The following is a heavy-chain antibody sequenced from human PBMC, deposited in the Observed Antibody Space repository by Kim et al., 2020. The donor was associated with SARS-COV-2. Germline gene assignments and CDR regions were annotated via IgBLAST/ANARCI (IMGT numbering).Heavy chain of an antibody. D-gene: IGHD3-9*01. CDR3: ARVQQDYDILTGYYVYYFDY. J-gene: IGHJ4*02. V-gene: IGHV3-21*01. CDR2: ISSSSYI. CDR1: GFTFSSYS. Sequence: GGSLRLSCAASGFTFSSYSMNWVRQAPGKGLEWVSSISSSSYIYYADSVKGRFTISRDNAKNSLYLQMNSLRAEDTAVYYCARVQQDYDILTGYYVYYFDYWGQGTLVTVSS.